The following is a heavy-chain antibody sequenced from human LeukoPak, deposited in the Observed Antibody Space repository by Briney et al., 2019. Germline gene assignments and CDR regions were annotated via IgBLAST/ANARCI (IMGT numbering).Heavy chain of an antibody. D-gene: IGHD1-26*01. CDR1: GFTFDDYA. CDR2: ISWNSGSI. J-gene: IGHJ3*02. Sequence: PGRSLRLSCAASGFTFDDYAMHWVRQAPGKGLEWVSGISWNSGSIGYADSVKGRFTISRDNAKNSLYLQMNSLRAEDTALYYCAEDSFPGDWELSQGAFDIWGQGTMVTVSS. CDR3: AEDSFPGDWELSQGAFDI. V-gene: IGHV3-9*01.